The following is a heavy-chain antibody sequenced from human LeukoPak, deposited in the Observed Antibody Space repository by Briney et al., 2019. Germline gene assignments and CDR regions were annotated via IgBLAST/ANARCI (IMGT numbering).Heavy chain of an antibody. J-gene: IGHJ4*02. CDR2: ISYDGSKT. D-gene: IGHD3-3*01. CDR1: GFTFSRCG. V-gene: IGHV3-30*18. CDR3: AKDYRTGDLWSGNLGD. Sequence: RPGGSLRLSCAVSGFTFSRCGMHWVRQAPGKGLEWVAVISYDGSKTNYVDSVKGRLTISRNNSKNTLHLQMTGLRPEDTAVYYCAKDYRTGDLWSGNLGDWGQGTLVTVSS.